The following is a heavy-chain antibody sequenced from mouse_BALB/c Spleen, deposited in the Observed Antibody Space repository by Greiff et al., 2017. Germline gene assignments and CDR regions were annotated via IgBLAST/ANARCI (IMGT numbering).Heavy chain of an antibody. CDR3: ARGRITTVVLDY. Sequence: VNLVESGGGLVQPGGSLRLSCATSGFTFTDYYMSWVRQPPGKALEWLGFIRNKANGYTTEYSASVKGRFTISRDNSQSILYLQMNTLRAEDSATYYCARGRITTVVLDYWGQGTTLTVSS. CDR2: IRNKANGYTT. CDR1: GFTFTDYY. V-gene: IGHV7-3*02. J-gene: IGHJ2*01. D-gene: IGHD1-1*01.